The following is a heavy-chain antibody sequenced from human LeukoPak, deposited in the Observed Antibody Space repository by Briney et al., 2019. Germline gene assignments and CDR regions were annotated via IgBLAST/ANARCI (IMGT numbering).Heavy chain of an antibody. CDR2: IQQDGGEK. Sequence: GGSLRLSCAASGFTFSNYRMSWVRQAPGKGLEWVANIQQDGGEKYYVDSVKGRFTISRDNAKNSLYLQMNSLRAEDTAVFYCARDRKDDSSGYYLFDNWGQGTLVTVSS. CDR3: ARDRKDDSSGYYLFDN. D-gene: IGHD3-22*01. V-gene: IGHV3-7*01. J-gene: IGHJ4*02. CDR1: GFTFSNYR.